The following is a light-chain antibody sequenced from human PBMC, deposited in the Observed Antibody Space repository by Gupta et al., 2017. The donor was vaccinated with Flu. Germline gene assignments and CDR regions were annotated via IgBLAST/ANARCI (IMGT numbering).Light chain of an antibody. V-gene: IGLV1-51*01. Sequence: QSVLTQPPSVSASPGQKVTISFPGDNSTIVGNYVSWLQQFPGKVPNLLITANDKMPSGMHDRFLCSKAGNATTPRTYGLKTGEEADYYWYNSDTSLNMVMIGGGTKLTVL. CDR1: NSTIVGNY. CDR2: AND. J-gene: IGLJ2*01. CDR3: YNSDTSLNMVM.